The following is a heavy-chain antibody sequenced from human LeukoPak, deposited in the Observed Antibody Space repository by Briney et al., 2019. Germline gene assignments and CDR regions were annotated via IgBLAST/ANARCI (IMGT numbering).Heavy chain of an antibody. Sequence: QPGGSLRLSCAASGFTFSSYDMHWVRQATATGLEWVSAIGTAGDTYYPGYVKGRFTISRENAKNSLYLQMNSLRAGDTAVYYCARGSPIWFWETNYGMDVWGQGTTVTVSS. J-gene: IGHJ6*02. V-gene: IGHV3-13*01. D-gene: IGHD3-10*01. CDR3: ARGSPIWFWETNYGMDV. CDR1: GFTFSSYD. CDR2: IGTAGDT.